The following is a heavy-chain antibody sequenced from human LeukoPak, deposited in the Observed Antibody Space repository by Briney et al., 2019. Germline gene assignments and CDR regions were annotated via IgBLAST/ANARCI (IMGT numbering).Heavy chain of an antibody. J-gene: IGHJ4*02. V-gene: IGHV3-7*01. D-gene: IGHD6-19*01. Sequence: PGGSLSLSCAASGLAITNSWMSWVRQTPGEGPEWVANIKRDGSEKYYVVSVKGRFTISRDNAKNSLYLQMNSLTAEDTALYYCARLSTAVAGGDYWGQGTLVTVSS. CDR1: GLAITNSW. CDR2: IKRDGSEK. CDR3: ARLSTAVAGGDY.